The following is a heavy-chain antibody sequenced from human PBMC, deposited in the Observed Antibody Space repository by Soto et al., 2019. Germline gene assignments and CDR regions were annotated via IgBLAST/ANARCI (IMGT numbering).Heavy chain of an antibody. Sequence: HPGGSLRLSCAASGFTFSSYGMHWVRQAPGKGLEWVAVISYDGSNKYYADSVKGRFTISRDNSKNTLYLQMNSLRAEDTAVYYCAKDGVSNSYYYYYYMDVWGKGTTVTVSS. D-gene: IGHD4-4*01. J-gene: IGHJ6*03. CDR1: GFTFSSYG. V-gene: IGHV3-30*18. CDR3: AKDGVSNSYYYYYYMDV. CDR2: ISYDGSNK.